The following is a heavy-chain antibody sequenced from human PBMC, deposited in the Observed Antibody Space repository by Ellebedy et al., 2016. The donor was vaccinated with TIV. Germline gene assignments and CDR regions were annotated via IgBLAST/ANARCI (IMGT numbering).Heavy chain of an antibody. D-gene: IGHD2-15*01. CDR3: AGGRYSYYFDY. V-gene: IGHV3-21*01. Sequence: GESLKISCAASRLPFSSYSMNWVRQAPGKELEWVSSLTIGGSYEYYPDSVKGRFTISRDNAKNALYLQMNSLRADDTAVYYCAGGRYSYYFDYWGQGNLVTVSS. CDR1: RLPFSSYS. J-gene: IGHJ4*02. CDR2: LTIGGSYE.